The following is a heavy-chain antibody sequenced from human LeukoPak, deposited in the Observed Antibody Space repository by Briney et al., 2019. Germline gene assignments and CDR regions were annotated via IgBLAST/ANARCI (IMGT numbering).Heavy chain of an antibody. D-gene: IGHD6-6*01. CDR1: GGSISSSSYS. Sequence: SETLSLTSTVSGGSISSSSYSWGWLRQPPGKGLEWIGNIYYSGSTYCNPSLKSRVTISVDSSKNQFSLKLSSVTAADTAMYYCAKLWQLVPDYWGQGTLVTVSS. CDR2: IYYSGST. CDR3: AKLWQLVPDY. J-gene: IGHJ4*02. V-gene: IGHV4-39*01.